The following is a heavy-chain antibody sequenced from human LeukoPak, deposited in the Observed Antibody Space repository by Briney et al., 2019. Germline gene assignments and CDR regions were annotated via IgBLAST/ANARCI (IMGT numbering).Heavy chain of an antibody. J-gene: IGHJ4*02. CDR2: ISSNGGST. V-gene: IGHV3-64D*09. CDR3: EKDAADGGTDY. Sequence: GGSLRLSCSASGFTFSSYAMHWVRQAPGKGLEYVSAISSNGGSTYYADSVKGRFTISRDNSKNTLYLQMSSLRAEDTAVYYCEKDAADGGTDYWGQGTLVTVSS. CDR1: GFTFSSYA. D-gene: IGHD4-23*01.